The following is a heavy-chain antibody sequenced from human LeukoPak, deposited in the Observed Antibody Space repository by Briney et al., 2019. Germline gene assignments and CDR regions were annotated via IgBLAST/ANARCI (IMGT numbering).Heavy chain of an antibody. D-gene: IGHD2/OR15-2a*01. CDR1: GGSISSYY. J-gene: IGHJ4*02. CDR3: ATYTDYFYYFDY. V-gene: IGHV4-39*01. CDR2: IYYSGST. Sequence: SETLSLTCTVSGGSISSYYWGWIRQPPGKGLEWIGSIYYSGSTYYNPSLKSRVTISVDTSKNQFSLKLSSVTAADTAVYYCATYTDYFYYFDYWGQGTLVTVSS.